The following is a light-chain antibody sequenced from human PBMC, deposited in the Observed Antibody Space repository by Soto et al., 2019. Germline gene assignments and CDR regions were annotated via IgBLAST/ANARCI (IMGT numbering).Light chain of an antibody. V-gene: IGLV1-40*01. CDR3: QSFDSSLGGSGV. J-gene: IGLJ3*02. CDR2: GHN. Sequence: QSVLTQPPSVSGAPGQRVTISCTWSTSNNGAGYEVHWYQQVPGTAPKLLVSGHNNRPAEVPDRFFGSKSGTSASLTITGLLAEDEADYDCQSFDSSLGGSGVFGGGTKLTVL. CDR1: TSNNGAGYE.